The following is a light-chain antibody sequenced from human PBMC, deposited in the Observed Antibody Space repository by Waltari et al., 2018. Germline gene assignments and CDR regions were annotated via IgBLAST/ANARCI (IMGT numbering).Light chain of an antibody. Sequence: DIVMTQSPLSLSVTPGEPAPIPCSSSQSPLHSNGYYYLDWYLQKPGQSPQLLMYLTSHRASGAPDRFSGSGSGTDFTLKISRVEAEDVGVYYCMQPLQSPRTFGQGTKLEIK. V-gene: IGKV2-28*01. CDR1: QSPLHSNGYYY. CDR2: LTS. J-gene: IGKJ2*01. CDR3: MQPLQSPRT.